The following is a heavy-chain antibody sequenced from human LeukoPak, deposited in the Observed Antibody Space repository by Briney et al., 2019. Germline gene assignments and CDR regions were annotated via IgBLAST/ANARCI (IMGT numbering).Heavy chain of an antibody. Sequence: SVKVSCKASGGTFSSYAISWVRQAPGQGLEWMGGIIPIFGTANYAQKFQGRVTITADKSTSTAYMELSSLRSEDTAVYYCASQITMVRGVTVPYYYYGMDVWGKGTTVTVSS. V-gene: IGHV1-69*06. CDR2: IIPIFGTA. J-gene: IGHJ6*04. D-gene: IGHD3-10*01. CDR3: ASQITMVRGVTVPYYYYGMDV. CDR1: GGTFSSYA.